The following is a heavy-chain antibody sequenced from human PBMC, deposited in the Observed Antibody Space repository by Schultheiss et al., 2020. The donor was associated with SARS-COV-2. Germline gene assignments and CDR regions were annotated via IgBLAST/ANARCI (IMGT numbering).Heavy chain of an antibody. CDR2: IYPGDSDT. V-gene: IGHV5-51*01. Sequence: GGSLRLSCKGSGYSFTSYWIGWVRQMPGKGLEWMGTIYPGDSDTRYSPSFQGQVTSSADKSTSTAYLQWSSLKASDTAMYYCAGHGAICSGGSCYSRDWFDPWGQGTLVTVSS. J-gene: IGHJ5*02. D-gene: IGHD2-15*01. CDR3: AGHGAICSGGSCYSRDWFDP. CDR1: GYSFTSYW.